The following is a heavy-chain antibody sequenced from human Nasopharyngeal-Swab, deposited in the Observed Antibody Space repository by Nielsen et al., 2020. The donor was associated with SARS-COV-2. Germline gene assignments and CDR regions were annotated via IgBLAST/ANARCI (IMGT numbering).Heavy chain of an antibody. D-gene: IGHD6-13*01. Sequence: GGSLRLSCAASGSTFDDYVMPWVRQAPGKGLEWVSGISWNSGSIGYADSVKGRFTISRDNAKNSLYLQMNSLRAEDTALYYCAKVDSSSWYEGDYFDYWGQGTLVTVSS. CDR2: ISWNSGSI. J-gene: IGHJ4*02. CDR1: GSTFDDYV. CDR3: AKVDSSSWYEGDYFDY. V-gene: IGHV3-9*01.